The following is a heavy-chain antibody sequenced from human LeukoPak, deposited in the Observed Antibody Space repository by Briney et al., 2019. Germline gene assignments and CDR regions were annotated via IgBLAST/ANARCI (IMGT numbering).Heavy chain of an antibody. D-gene: IGHD2-21*02. J-gene: IGHJ6*03. CDR3: ARVGGVCGGDCYHYYSMDV. CDR2: IYPSGST. Sequence: PSETLSLACSVSGGSISNYYWSWIRQPAGKGLEWIGRIYPSGSTNYNPSLKSRVTISGDKSKNQFSLKMSSVTAADTAVYYCARVGGVCGGDCYHYYSMDVWGKGTTVTVSS. V-gene: IGHV4-4*07. CDR1: GGSISNYY.